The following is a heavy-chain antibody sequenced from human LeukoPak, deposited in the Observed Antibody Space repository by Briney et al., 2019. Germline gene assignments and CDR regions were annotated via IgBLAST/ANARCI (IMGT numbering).Heavy chain of an antibody. CDR1: GFTFNTYW. J-gene: IGHJ4*02. Sequence: GGSLRLSCADSGFTFNTYWMSRVRQAPGKGLESLSYISPSGTDISYADSVKGRFTISRDNAKNSLYLQMNSLRAEDTAVYYCTRDPRRLDYWGQGTLVTVSS. V-gene: IGHV3-11*01. CDR2: ISPSGTDI. CDR3: TRDPRRLDY.